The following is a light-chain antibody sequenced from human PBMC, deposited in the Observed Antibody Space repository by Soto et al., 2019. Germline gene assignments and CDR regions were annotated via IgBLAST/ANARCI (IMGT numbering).Light chain of an antibody. CDR3: YSAADNNLGV. Sequence: SYELTQPSSVSVSPGQTARITCSRDVLAKKYARWFQQKPGQAPVLVIYKDTERPSGIPERFSGSSSGTTVTLTINGAQVEDEADYYCYSAADNNLGVFGGGTKLTVL. V-gene: IGLV3-27*01. CDR2: KDT. CDR1: VLAKKY. J-gene: IGLJ3*02.